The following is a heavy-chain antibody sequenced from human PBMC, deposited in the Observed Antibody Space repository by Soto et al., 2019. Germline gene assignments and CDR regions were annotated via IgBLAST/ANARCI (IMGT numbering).Heavy chain of an antibody. D-gene: IGHD4-17*01. CDR3: AKGPGDYDHHDAFDI. J-gene: IGHJ3*02. V-gene: IGHV3-30-3*01. Sequence: VGSLRLSCASSVFTFGSYAMHCVRQAPGKWLEWVAVISYDGSNKYYADSVKGRFTISRDNSKNTLYLQMNSLRAEDTAVYYCAKGPGDYDHHDAFDIWGQGTMVTVSS. CDR1: VFTFGSYA. CDR2: ISYDGSNK.